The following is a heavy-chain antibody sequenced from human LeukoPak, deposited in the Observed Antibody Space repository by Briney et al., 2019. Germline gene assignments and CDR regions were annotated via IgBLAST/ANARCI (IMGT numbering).Heavy chain of an antibody. J-gene: IGHJ5*02. CDR2: IYYSGNT. V-gene: IGHV4-39*07. Sequence: SETLSLTCTVSGGSISSSSYYWGWIRQAPGKGLEWIGSIYYSGNTDYNPSLKSRVTISVDTSKNQFSLKLTSVTAADTAVYYCARDKAHSYGRYFDPWGQGALVIVSS. CDR1: GGSISSSSYY. CDR3: ARDKAHSYGRYFDP. D-gene: IGHD5-18*01.